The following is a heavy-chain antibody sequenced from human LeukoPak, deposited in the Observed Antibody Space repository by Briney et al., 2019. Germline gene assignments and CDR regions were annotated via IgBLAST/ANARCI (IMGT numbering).Heavy chain of an antibody. D-gene: IGHD3-22*01. V-gene: IGHV4-59*08. CDR3: ARHVFRFNYYDSSGYYYGGVFDY. J-gene: IGHJ4*02. Sequence: SETLSLTCTVSGGSISSYYWSWIRQPPGKGLEWIGYIYYSGSTNYNPSLKSRVTISVDTSKNQFSLKLSSVTAADTAVYYCARHVFRFNYYDSSGYYYGGVFDYWGQGTLVTVSS. CDR2: IYYSGST. CDR1: GGSISSYY.